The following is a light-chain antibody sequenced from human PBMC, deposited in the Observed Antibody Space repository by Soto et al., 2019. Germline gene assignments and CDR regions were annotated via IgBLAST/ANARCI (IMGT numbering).Light chain of an antibody. CDR3: QSYDSSLSAYV. J-gene: IGLJ1*01. CDR1: SSNIGTNP. CDR2: DNK. Sequence: QSVLTQPPSASGTPGQRVTISCSGGSSNIGTNPVAWYQQLPGMAPKLLIYDNKKRPSGVPDRFSGSRSGTSASLAITGLQTEDEADYYCQSYDSSLSAYVFGSGTKVTVL. V-gene: IGLV1-44*01.